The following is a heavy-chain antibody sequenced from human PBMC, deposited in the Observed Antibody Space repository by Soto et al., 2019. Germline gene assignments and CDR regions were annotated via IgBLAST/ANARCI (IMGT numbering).Heavy chain of an antibody. CDR1: GGTFSNHL. CDR2: IIPLFGTL. J-gene: IGHJ4*01. D-gene: IGHD3-10*01. CDR3: ASGSLYGSGSYPVDY. Sequence: QVQLVQSGAEVKKPGSSVNVSCKASGGTFSNHLISWVRQAPGQGLEWMGTIIPLFGTLNYAQKLQGRVTLSADRSTSTAYMELSSLRSDETAVYYCASGSLYGSGSYPVDYWGQGTLVTVSS. V-gene: IGHV1-69*08.